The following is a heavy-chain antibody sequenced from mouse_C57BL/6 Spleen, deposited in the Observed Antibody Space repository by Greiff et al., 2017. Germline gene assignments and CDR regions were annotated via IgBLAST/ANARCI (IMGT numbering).Heavy chain of an antibody. CDR2: ISDGGSYT. Sequence: EVQLVESGGGLVKPGGSLKLSCAASGFTFSSYAMSWVRQTPEKRLEWVATISDGGSYTYYPDNVKGRFTISRDNAKNNLYLQMSHLKSEDTAMYYCARLYLPAWFAYWGQGTLVTVSA. CDR3: ARLYLPAWFAY. CDR1: GFTFSSYA. D-gene: IGHD2-1*01. V-gene: IGHV5-4*01. J-gene: IGHJ3*01.